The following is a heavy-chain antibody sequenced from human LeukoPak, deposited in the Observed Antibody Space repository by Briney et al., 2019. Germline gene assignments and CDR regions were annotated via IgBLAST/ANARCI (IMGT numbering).Heavy chain of an antibody. CDR1: GFTFSDYY. D-gene: IGHD3-22*01. J-gene: IGHJ4*02. CDR3: AKDFSSGYYYFDY. CDR2: ISSSGSTI. Sequence: PGGSLRLSCAASGFTFSDYYMSWVRQAPGKGLEWVSYISSSGSTIYYADSVKGRLTISRDNAKNSLYLQMNSLRAEDTALYFCAKDFSSGYYYFDYWGQGTLVTVSS. V-gene: IGHV3-11*01.